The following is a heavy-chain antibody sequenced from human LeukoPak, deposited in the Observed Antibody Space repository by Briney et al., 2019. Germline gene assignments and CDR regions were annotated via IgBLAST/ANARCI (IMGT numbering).Heavy chain of an antibody. D-gene: IGHD5-18*01. CDR1: GFTFSSYE. J-gene: IGHJ4*02. V-gene: IGHV3-48*03. CDR3: AREGYSYGYGILDH. Sequence: PGGSLRLSCAASGFTFSSYEMNWVRQAPGKGLEWVSYISSSGSTIYYADSVKGRFTISRDNAENSLYLQMNSLRAKDTAVYYCAREGYSYGYGILDHWGQGTLVTVSS. CDR2: ISSSGSTI.